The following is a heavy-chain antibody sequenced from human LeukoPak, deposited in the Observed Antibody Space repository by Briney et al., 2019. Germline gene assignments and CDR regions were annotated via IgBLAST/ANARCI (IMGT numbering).Heavy chain of an antibody. J-gene: IGHJ3*02. CDR1: GYTFTSYY. Sequence: ASVKVSCKVSGYTFTSYYMHWVRQAPGQGLEWMGIINPSGGSTSYAQKFQGRVTMTRDTSTSTVYMELSSLRSEDTAVYYCARDPGITMISPHHAFDIWGQGTMVTVSS. D-gene: IGHD3-22*01. CDR3: ARDPGITMISPHHAFDI. CDR2: INPSGGST. V-gene: IGHV1-46*01.